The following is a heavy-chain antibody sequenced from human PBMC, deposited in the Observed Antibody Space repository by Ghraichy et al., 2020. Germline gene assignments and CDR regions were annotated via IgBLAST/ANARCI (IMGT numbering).Heavy chain of an antibody. CDR2: INKNGGDK. J-gene: IGHJ3*01. D-gene: IGHD3-22*01. V-gene: IGHV3-7*01. CDR1: GFTFSNNY. CDR3: ARDFSPSYYFGSSSYYVDAFDH. Sequence: GESLNISCAASGFTFSNNYMTWVRQAPGKGLEWVANINKNGGDKSYVDSVKGRFTISRDTAKNSLLQQMNSLRAEDAAVYYCARDFSPSYYFGSSSYYVDAFDHLRQGTVVTVSS.